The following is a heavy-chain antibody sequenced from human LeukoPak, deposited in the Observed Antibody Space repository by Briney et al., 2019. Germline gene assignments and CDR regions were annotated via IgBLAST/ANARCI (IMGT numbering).Heavy chain of an antibody. CDR2: IKQDGSEK. D-gene: IGHD1-26*01. V-gene: IGHV3-7*03. J-gene: IGHJ1*01. CDR3: AKGPRRPVGVYFQH. Sequence: GGSLRLSCAASGFTFSSYWMSWVRQAPGKGLEWVANIKQDGSEKYYVDSVKGRFTISRDNAKNSLYLQMNSLRAEDTAVYYCAKGPRRPVGVYFQHWGQGTLVTVSS. CDR1: GFTFSSYW.